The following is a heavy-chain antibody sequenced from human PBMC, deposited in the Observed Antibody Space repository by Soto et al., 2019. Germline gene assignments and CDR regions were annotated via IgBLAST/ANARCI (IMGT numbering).Heavy chain of an antibody. CDR1: GGSISSYY. CDR2: IYYSGST. CDR3: ARTNSGYDPLDGLAP. J-gene: IGHJ5*02. D-gene: IGHD5-12*01. V-gene: IGHV4-59*01. Sequence: SETLSLTCTVSGGSISSYYWSWIRQPPGKGLEWIGYIYYSGSTNYNPSLKSRVTISVDTSKNQFSLKLSSVTAADTAVYYCARTNSGYDPLDGLAPWGQGTLVTVSS.